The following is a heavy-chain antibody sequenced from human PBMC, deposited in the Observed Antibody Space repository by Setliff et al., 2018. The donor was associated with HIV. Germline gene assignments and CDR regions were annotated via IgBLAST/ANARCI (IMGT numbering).Heavy chain of an antibody. CDR2: VYYRGRT. J-gene: IGHJ4*02. D-gene: IGHD3-3*01. Sequence: PSETLSLTCTVSGGSMSSSGPGYYWGWVRQTPGGGLEWIGGVYYRGRTYYNPSLKSRVTISVDTSKNQLSLRLTSMAAADTAMYYCARSQPDTIFGVVTFDCWGQGKMVTAPQ. CDR3: ARSQPDTIFGVVTFDC. CDR1: GGSMSSSGPGYY. V-gene: IGHV4-39*01.